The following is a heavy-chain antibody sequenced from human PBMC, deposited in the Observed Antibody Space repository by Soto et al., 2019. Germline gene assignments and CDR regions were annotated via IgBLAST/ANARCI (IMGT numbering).Heavy chain of an antibody. V-gene: IGHV3-23*01. J-gene: IGHJ6*02. CDR2: TSGSGGST. Sequence: GGSMRLSCAASGFTLSSYDMSWVRQAPGKGLEWVSVTSGSGGSTDYADSVTGRFSSSRDDSGNSRHLQRNTLGADDTAVYYCAKSFARYVGGMDVWGQGTTVTVSS. CDR1: GFTLSSYD. D-gene: IGHD2-2*01. CDR3: AKSFARYVGGMDV.